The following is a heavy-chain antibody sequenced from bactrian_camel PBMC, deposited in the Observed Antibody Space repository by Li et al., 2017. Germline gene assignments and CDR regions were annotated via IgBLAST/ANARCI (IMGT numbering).Heavy chain of an antibody. CDR1: GFTFSGHV. CDR2: INKDGDST. J-gene: IGHJ4*01. Sequence: VQLVESGGGLVQPGGSLRLSCAASGFTFSGHVMTWVRQAPGKGLEWVSVINKDGDSTYYADSVKGRFTISRDNAKNTASLQMNSLAPEDTAKYYCALGFISPFSGWGSCDRKYDNQLWGQGTQVTVS. D-gene: IGHD3*01. V-gene: IGHV3S40*01. CDR3: ALGFISPFSGWGSCDRKYDNQL.